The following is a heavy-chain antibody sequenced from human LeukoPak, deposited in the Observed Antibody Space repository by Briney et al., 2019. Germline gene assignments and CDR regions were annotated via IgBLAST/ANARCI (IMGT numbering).Heavy chain of an antibody. CDR1: GFTFRSYS. D-gene: IGHD1-26*01. CDR2: IYSGGST. V-gene: IGHV3-53*01. Sequence: GGSLRLSCAASGFTFRSYSMSWVRQAPGKGLEWVSVIYSGGSTYYADSVKGRFTISRDNSKNTLYLQMNSLRAEDTAVYYCARYRSGSYSYFDYWGQGTLVTVSS. CDR3: ARYRSGSYSYFDY. J-gene: IGHJ4*02.